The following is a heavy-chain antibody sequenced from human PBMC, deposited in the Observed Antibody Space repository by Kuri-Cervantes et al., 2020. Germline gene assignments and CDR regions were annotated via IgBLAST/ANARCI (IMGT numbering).Heavy chain of an antibody. D-gene: IGHD2-15*01. Sequence: SETLSLTCTVSGYSISSGYYWGWIRQPPGKGLEWIGSIYHSGSTYYNPSLKSRVTISVDTSKNQFSLKLSSVTAADTAAYYCARDLYCDGGGCSADDYWGQGTQVTVSS. CDR3: ARDLYCDGGGCSADDY. CDR1: GYSISSGYY. CDR2: IYHSGST. V-gene: IGHV4-38-2*02. J-gene: IGHJ4*02.